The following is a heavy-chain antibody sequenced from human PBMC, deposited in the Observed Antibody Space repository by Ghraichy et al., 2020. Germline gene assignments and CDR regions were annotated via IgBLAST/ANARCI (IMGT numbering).Heavy chain of an antibody. V-gene: IGHV3-74*01. CDR2: INSDGRNT. Sequence: LSLTCAASGFIFSSYWMHWVRQAPGRGLVWVSHINSDGRNTNYADSVKGRFTISRDNAKNTLYLQMNSLRAEDTAVYYCTREYTNGSDLTSSYYYYYHGLDVWGRGTTVTVSS. CDR3: TREYTNGSDLTSSYYYYYHGLDV. J-gene: IGHJ6*02. D-gene: IGHD2-8*01. CDR1: GFIFSSYW.